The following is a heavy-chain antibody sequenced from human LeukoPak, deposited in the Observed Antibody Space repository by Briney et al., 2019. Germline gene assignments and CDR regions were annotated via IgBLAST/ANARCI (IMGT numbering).Heavy chain of an antibody. Sequence: GGSLRLSCAASGFTFSSYGMHWVRQAPGKGLEWVAFIRYDGSNKYYADSVKGRFTISRDSSKNTLYLQMNSLRAEDTAVYYCAKHRRIYYDSTDYHDAFDIGGHGTMATVSS. D-gene: IGHD3-22*01. J-gene: IGHJ3*02. CDR2: IRYDGSNK. CDR1: GFTFSSYG. V-gene: IGHV3-30*02. CDR3: AKHRRIYYDSTDYHDAFDI.